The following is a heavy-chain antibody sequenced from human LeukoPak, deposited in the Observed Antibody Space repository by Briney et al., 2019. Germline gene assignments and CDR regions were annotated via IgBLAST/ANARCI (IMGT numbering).Heavy chain of an antibody. CDR2: ISGSSNYI. J-gene: IGHJ4*02. D-gene: IGHD4-17*01. CDR1: GFTFRSYS. V-gene: IGHV3-21*01. CDR3: AKVLNYGDFPYY. Sequence: GGSLRLSCAASGFTFRSYSMNWVRQAPGKGLEWVSYISGSSNYIYYGDSVKGRFTISRDNSKNTLYLQLNSLRPEDTAVYYCAKVLNYGDFPYYWGQGTLVTVSS.